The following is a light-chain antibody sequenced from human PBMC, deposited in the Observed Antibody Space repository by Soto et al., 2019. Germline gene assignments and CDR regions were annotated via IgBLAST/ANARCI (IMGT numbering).Light chain of an antibody. CDR3: MQALQTPPT. J-gene: IGKJ2*01. CDR2: LGS. Sequence: DIVTTQSPLSLPVTPGEPASISCRSSQSLLHSNGYNYLDWYLQKPGQSPQLLIYLGSNRASGVPDRFSGSGSGTDFTLKISSVEAEDVGDYYCMQALQTPPTFGQGTKLEIK. CDR1: QSLLHSNGYNY. V-gene: IGKV2-28*01.